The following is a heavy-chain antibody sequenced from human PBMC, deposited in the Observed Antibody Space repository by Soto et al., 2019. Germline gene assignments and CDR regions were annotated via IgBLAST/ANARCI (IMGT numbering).Heavy chain of an antibody. J-gene: IGHJ4*02. Sequence: GGSLRLSCAASGFTFSTYAMTWVRQSPGRGLEWVSTILHDETPFYTDSVKGRFTISRDNVRGTLYLQMNGLRVEDAALYFCAKDLFPTSGQRFFFESWGQGSLVTVSS. CDR2: ILHDETP. CDR3: AKDLFPTSGQRFFFES. V-gene: IGHV3-23*01. D-gene: IGHD2-21*01. CDR1: GFTFSTYA.